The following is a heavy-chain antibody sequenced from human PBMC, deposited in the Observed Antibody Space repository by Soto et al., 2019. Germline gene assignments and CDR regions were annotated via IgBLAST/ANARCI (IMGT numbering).Heavy chain of an antibody. CDR2: IIPIFGTA. CDR3: ARGSYCSSTSCYTGAFDI. Sequence: VQLVKSGAEVKKPGSSVKVSCKASGGTFSSYAISWVRQAPGQGLEWMGGIIPIFGTANYAQKFQGRVTITADEATSTDYMELSSLRSEDTAVYYCARGSYCSSTSCYTGAFDIWGQGTMVTVSS. CDR1: GGTFSSYA. J-gene: IGHJ3*02. D-gene: IGHD2-2*02. V-gene: IGHV1-69*01.